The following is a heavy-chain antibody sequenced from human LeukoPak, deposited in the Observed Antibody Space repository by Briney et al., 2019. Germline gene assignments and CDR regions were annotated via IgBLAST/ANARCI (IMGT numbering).Heavy chain of an antibody. Sequence: GASVKVSCKVSGYTFTDSYMDWVRQAPGQGLEWMGWINPNSGDTNYAQKFQGRVTMTRDTSISTAYMGLSRLTSDDTAVYYCTRDINWNYGYWGQGTLVTVSS. CDR2: INPNSGDT. J-gene: IGHJ4*02. CDR3: TRDINWNYGY. CDR1: GYTFTDSY. V-gene: IGHV1-2*02. D-gene: IGHD1-7*01.